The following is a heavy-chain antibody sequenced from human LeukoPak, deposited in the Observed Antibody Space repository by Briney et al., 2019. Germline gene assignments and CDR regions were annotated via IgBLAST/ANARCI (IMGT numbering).Heavy chain of an antibody. D-gene: IGHD6-13*01. CDR2: IYTSGST. Sequence: SETLSLTCTVSGGSISGYYWSWIRPPAGKGLERIGRIYTSGSTNYNPSLKSRVTMSVDTSKNQFSLKLSSVTAADTAVYYCARSARAAAGSYYFDYWGQGTLVTVSS. J-gene: IGHJ4*02. V-gene: IGHV4-4*07. CDR1: GGSISGYY. CDR3: ARSARAAAGSYYFDY.